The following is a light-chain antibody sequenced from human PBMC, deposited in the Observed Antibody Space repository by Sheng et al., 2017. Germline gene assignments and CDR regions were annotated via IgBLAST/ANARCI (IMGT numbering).Light chain of an antibody. CDR2: DAS. J-gene: IGKJ1*01. Sequence: EIVLTQSPATLSLSPGERATLSCRASQGVSSYLAWYQQKPGQAPRLLIYDASNRATGIPARFSGSGPGTDFTLTISSLEPEDFAVXLXXVXTPLTSFG. V-gene: IGKV3D-11*01. CDR3: XVXTPLTS. CDR1: QGVSSY.